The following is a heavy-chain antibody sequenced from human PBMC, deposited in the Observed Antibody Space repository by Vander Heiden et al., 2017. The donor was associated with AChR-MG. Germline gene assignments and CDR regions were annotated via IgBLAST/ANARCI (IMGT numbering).Heavy chain of an antibody. D-gene: IGHD3-3*01. CDR3: ATTDYDFWSGYYYYYMDV. V-gene: IGHV1-46*01. Sequence: QVQLVQSGAEVKKPGASVKVSCKASGYTFTSYYMHWVRQAPGQGLEWMGIINPSGGSTSYAQKFQGRVTMTRDTSTSTVYMELSSLRSEDTAVYYCATTDYDFWSGYYYYYMDVWGKGTTVTVSS. CDR2: INPSGGST. CDR1: GYTFTSYY. J-gene: IGHJ6*03.